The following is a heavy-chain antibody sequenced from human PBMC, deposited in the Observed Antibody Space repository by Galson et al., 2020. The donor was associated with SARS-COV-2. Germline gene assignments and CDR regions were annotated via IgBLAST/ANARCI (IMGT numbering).Heavy chain of an antibody. CDR1: GYSISSGYY. V-gene: IGHV4-38-2*02. Sequence: SETLSLTCTVSGYSISSGYYWGWIRQPPGKGLEWIGSIYHSGSTYYNPSLKSRVTISVDTSKNQFSLKLSSVTAADTAVYYCARLKRRWFDPWGQGTLVTVSS. CDR3: ARLKRRWFDP. CDR2: IYHSGST. J-gene: IGHJ5*02.